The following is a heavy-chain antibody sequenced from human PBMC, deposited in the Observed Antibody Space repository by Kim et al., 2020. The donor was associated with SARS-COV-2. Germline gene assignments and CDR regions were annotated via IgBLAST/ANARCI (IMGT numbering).Heavy chain of an antibody. CDR3: ARGLASAVARGRDYYYYGMDV. D-gene: IGHD6-19*01. CDR1: GFTFSSYW. J-gene: IGHJ6*02. Sequence: GGSLRLSCAASGFTFSSYWMSWVRQAPGKGLEWVANIKQDGSEKYYVDSVKGRFTISRDNAKNSLYLQMNSLRAEDTAVYYCARGLASAVARGRDYYYYGMDVWGRGTTVTVSS. V-gene: IGHV3-7*03. CDR2: IKQDGSEK.